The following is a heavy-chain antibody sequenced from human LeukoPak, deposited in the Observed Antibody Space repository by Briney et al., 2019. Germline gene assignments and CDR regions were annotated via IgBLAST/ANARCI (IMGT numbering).Heavy chain of an antibody. J-gene: IGHJ5*02. Sequence: SETLSLTCTVSGGSISSGSYYWSWIRQPAGKGLEWIGRIYTSGSTNYNPSLKSRVTISVDTSKNQFSLKLSSVTAADTAVYYCAPLGGSSSNRYNWFDPWGQGTLVTVSS. CDR1: GGSISSGSYY. CDR3: APLGGSSSNRYNWFDP. D-gene: IGHD6-6*01. CDR2: IYTSGST. V-gene: IGHV4-61*02.